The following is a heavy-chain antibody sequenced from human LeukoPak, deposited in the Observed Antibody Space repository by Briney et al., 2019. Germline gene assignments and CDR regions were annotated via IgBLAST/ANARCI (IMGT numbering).Heavy chain of an antibody. Sequence: PGGSLRLSCAASGFTFSSYAMHWVRQAPGKGLEWVAVISYDGSNKYYADSVKGRFTISRDNSKNTLYLQMNSLRAEDTAVYYCARDQPFDYWGQGTLVTVSS. V-gene: IGHV3-30-3*01. CDR1: GFTFSSYA. CDR3: ARDQPFDY. J-gene: IGHJ4*02. CDR2: ISYDGSNK.